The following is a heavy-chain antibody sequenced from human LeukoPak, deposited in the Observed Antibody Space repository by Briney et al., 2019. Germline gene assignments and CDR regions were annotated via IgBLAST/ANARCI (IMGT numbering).Heavy chain of an antibody. Sequence: EASVKVSCKASGGTFSSYAISWVRQAPGQGLEWMGGIIPIFGTANYAQKFQGRVTITTDESTSTAYMELSSLRSEDTAVYYCARAPPRWELPNYWGQGTLVTVSS. CDR3: ARAPPRWELPNY. J-gene: IGHJ4*02. CDR2: IIPIFGTA. D-gene: IGHD1-26*01. V-gene: IGHV1-69*05. CDR1: GGTFSSYA.